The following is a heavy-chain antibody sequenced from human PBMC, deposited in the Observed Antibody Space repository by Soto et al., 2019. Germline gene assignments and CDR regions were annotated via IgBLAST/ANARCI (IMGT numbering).Heavy chain of an antibody. V-gene: IGHV2-26*01. CDR2: IFSDEAK. D-gene: IGHD3-9*01. Sequence: QVTLKESGPVLVKPTETLTLTCTVSGFSLWNTRVGVAWIRQPPGKALEWLAHIFSDEAKSYNTSLKSRLTISKDSSNSQLVLTMTKMDPVDTATYFCARVGRDYYDLLTGQSINFDHWGQGTLVTVPS. J-gene: IGHJ4*02. CDR1: GFSLWNTRVG. CDR3: ARVGRDYYDLLTGQSINFDH.